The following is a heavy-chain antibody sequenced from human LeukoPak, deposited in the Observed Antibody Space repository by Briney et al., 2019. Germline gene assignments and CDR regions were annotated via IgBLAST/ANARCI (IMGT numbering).Heavy chain of an antibody. CDR2: IYHSGST. CDR3: ARVGNRFDP. D-gene: IGHD3-10*01. CDR1: GYSISSGYY. Sequence: PSETLSLTCAVSGYSISSGYYWGWIRQPPGKGLEWIGSIYHSGSTYYNPSLKSQVTISVDTSENQFSLKLSSVTAADTAVYYCARVGNRFDPWGQGTLVTVSS. J-gene: IGHJ5*02. V-gene: IGHV4-38-2*01.